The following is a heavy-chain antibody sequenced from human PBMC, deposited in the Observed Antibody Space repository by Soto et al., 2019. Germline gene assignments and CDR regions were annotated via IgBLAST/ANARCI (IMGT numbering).Heavy chain of an antibody. CDR1: GFSLTTSGVG. Sequence: QITLKESGPTLVRPTQTLTLTCTFSGFSLTTSGVGMGWIRQPPGTALEWLAVIYWDDDKRYGSSLKSRLTITKDTSKNQVVLTMTNIDPVDTATYCCALHPYDGLGSYSFDYWGQGTLVTVSS. J-gene: IGHJ4*02. V-gene: IGHV2-5*05. CDR2: IYWDDDK. CDR3: ALHPYDGLGSYSFDY. D-gene: IGHD3-10*01.